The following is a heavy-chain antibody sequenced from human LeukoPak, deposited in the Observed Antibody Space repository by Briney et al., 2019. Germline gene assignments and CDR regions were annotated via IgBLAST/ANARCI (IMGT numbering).Heavy chain of an antibody. CDR1: GYTFTGYY. Sequence: GASVKVSCKASGYTFTGYYMHWVRQAPGQGLEWMGWINPNSGGTNYAQKFQGRVTMTRDTSISTAYMELSRLRSDDTAVYYCARDLGGGLNWFDPWGQGTLVTVSS. J-gene: IGHJ5*02. CDR2: INPNSGGT. V-gene: IGHV1-2*02. D-gene: IGHD3/OR15-3a*01. CDR3: ARDLGGGLNWFDP.